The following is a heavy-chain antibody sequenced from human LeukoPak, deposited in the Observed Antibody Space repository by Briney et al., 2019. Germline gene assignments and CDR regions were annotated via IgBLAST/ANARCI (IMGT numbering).Heavy chain of an antibody. V-gene: IGHV3-23*01. J-gene: IGHJ6*02. CDR1: GFTFSDYA. D-gene: IGHD3-3*01. CDR2: ISGSGGNT. CDR3: ASGRIRDFWSGYLPYRYYYGMDV. Sequence: QAGGSLRLSCAASGFTFSDYALNWVRQAPGKGLEWVSTISGSGGNTYYAGSVKGRFTISRGNSKNTLYLQMNSLRAEDTAVYYCASGRIRDFWSGYLPYRYYYGMDVWGQGTTVTVSS.